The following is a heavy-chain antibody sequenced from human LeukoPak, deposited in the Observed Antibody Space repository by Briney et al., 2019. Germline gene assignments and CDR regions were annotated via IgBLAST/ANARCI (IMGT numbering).Heavy chain of an antibody. CDR1: GFTFDDYA. D-gene: IGHD2-2*01. CDR2: ISWNSGSI. CDR3: AKGSCSSTSCHFDY. Sequence: GGSLRLSCAASGFTFDDYAMHWVRQVPGKGLEWVSGISWNSGSIDYADSVKGRFTISRDNAKNSLHLQVDSLRTEDTAFYYCAKGSCSSTSCHFDYWGQGTLVTVSS. V-gene: IGHV3-9*01. J-gene: IGHJ4*02.